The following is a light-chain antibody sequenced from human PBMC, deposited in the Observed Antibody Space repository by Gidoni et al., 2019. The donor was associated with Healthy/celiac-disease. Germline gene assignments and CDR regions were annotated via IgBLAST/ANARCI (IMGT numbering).Light chain of an antibody. Sequence: QSALPPPRPVSGSPRPSVTISCTGTSSDVGGYNYVSWYQQHPGKAPKLMIYDVSKRPSGVPDRFSGSKSGNTAALTISGLQAEDEADYYCCSYAGSPYVFGTGTKVTVL. CDR1: SSDVGGYNY. CDR3: CSYAGSPYV. V-gene: IGLV2-11*01. CDR2: DVS. J-gene: IGLJ1*01.